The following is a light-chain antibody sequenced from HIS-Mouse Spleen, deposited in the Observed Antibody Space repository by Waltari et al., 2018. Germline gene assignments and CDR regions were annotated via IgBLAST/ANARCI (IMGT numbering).Light chain of an antibody. J-gene: IGLJ3*02. V-gene: IGLV2-23*01. CDR3: CSYAGSSTWV. Sequence: QSALTQPASVSGSPGQSITISCTGTRSDVGSYNLVSWYQQHPGKAPKRMSYEGSKRPSGVSNRFSGSKSGNTASLTISGLQAEDEADYYCCSYAGSSTWVFGGGTKLTVL. CDR2: EGS. CDR1: RSDVGSYNL.